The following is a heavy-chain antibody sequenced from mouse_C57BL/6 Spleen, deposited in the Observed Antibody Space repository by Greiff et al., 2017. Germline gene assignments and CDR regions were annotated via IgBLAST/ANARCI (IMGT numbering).Heavy chain of an antibody. CDR3: ARKWGSCRPWFAY. Sequence: QVQLQQPGAELVKPGASVKMSCKASGYTFTSYWITWVKQRPGQGLEWIGDIYPGSGSTNYNEKFKSKATLTVDKSSSTAYMQLSSLTSEDSAVFYCARKWGSCRPWFAYWGQGTLVTVSA. CDR1: GYTFTSYW. D-gene: IGHD1-1*01. J-gene: IGHJ3*01. V-gene: IGHV1-55*01. CDR2: IYPGSGST.